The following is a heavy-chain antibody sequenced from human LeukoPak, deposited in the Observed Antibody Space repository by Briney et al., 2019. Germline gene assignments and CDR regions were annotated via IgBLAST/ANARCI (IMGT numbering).Heavy chain of an antibody. D-gene: IGHD1-26*01. J-gene: IGHJ5*02. V-gene: IGHV1-58*02. Sequence: SAKVSCKASGFTFTSSAMQWVRRARGQRLEWIGWIVVGSGNTNYAQKFQERVTITRDMSTSTAYMELSSLRSEDTAVYYCAAERATGNWFDPWGQGTLVTVSS. CDR1: GFTFTSSA. CDR2: IVVGSGNT. CDR3: AAERATGNWFDP.